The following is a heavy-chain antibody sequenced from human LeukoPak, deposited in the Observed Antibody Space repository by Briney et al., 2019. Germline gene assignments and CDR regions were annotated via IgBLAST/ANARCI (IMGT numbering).Heavy chain of an antibody. CDR3: ARDVSSGWSFFDY. Sequence: SETLSLTCTVSGGSISSYYWRWIPQPPGKGLGWIGYIYYSGSTNYNPSLKSRVTISVDTSKNQFSLKLSSVTAADMAVYYCARDVSSGWSFFDYWGQGTLVTVSS. D-gene: IGHD6-19*01. J-gene: IGHJ4*02. V-gene: IGHV4-59*01. CDR1: GGSISSYY. CDR2: IYYSGST.